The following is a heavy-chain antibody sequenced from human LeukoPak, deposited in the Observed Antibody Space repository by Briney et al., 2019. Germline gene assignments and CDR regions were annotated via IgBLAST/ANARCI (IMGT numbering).Heavy chain of an antibody. Sequence: EASVKVSCKASGGTFSSYAISWVRQAPGQGLEWMGGIIPIFGTANYAQKFQGRVTITADKSTSTAYMELSSLRSEDTAVYYCARDSGIASQAIDYWGQGTLVTVSS. CDR1: GGTFSSYA. CDR2: IIPIFGTA. CDR3: ARDSGIASQAIDY. J-gene: IGHJ4*02. V-gene: IGHV1-69*06. D-gene: IGHD6-13*01.